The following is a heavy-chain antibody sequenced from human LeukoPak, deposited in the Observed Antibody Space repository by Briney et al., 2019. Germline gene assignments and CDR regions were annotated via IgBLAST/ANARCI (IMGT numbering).Heavy chain of an antibody. V-gene: IGHV4-59*01. CDR3: ARDSAHVPGYHHWYFDL. J-gene: IGHJ2*01. Sequence: PSETLSLTCTVSGASITDDHWSWIRQPPGKGLEWIGYSYPSGNSNYNPSLESRVTISADTSKNQISLNLRSVTAADTAVYYCARDSAHVPGYHHWYFDLWGRGTLVIVSS. D-gene: IGHD3-9*01. CDR2: SYPSGNS. CDR1: GASITDDH.